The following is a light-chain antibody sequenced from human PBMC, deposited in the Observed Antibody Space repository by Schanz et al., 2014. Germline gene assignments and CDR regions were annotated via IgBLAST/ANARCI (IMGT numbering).Light chain of an antibody. CDR2: EVS. Sequence: QSALVQPASVSGSPGQSITISCTGTSSDVGGYNYVSWYQQHPGKAPKLMIYEVSNRPSGVPDRFSGSKSGNTASLTISGLQAEDEADYYCCSYAGSNTRRWVFGGGTKVTVL. CDR1: SSDVGGYNY. J-gene: IGLJ3*02. V-gene: IGLV2-14*01. CDR3: CSYAGSNTRRWV.